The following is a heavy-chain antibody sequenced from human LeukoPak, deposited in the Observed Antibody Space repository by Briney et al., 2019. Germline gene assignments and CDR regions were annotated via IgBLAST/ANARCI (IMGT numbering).Heavy chain of an antibody. CDR1: GYTFNNYY. CDR3: ATYHSDSSGYEDY. Sequence: ASVKVSCKASGYTFNNYYIHWVRQAPGQGLEWMGLIHPIDGSTTFAEKFPGRFTMTKDTSTSTVYMELSGLRSEDTAVYYCATYHSDSSGYEDYWGQGTLVTVSS. CDR2: IHPIDGST. D-gene: IGHD3-22*01. J-gene: IGHJ4*02. V-gene: IGHV1-46*02.